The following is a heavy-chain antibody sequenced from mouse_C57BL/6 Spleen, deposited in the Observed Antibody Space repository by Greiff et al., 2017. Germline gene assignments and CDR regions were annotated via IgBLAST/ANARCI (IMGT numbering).Heavy chain of an antibody. CDR2: ISDGGSYT. CDR3: ARSTNWAYYFDY. Sequence: DVMLVESGGGLVKPGGSLKLSCAASGFTFSSYAMSWVRQTPEKRLEWVATISDGGSYTYYPDNVKGRFTISRDNAKNNLYLQMSHLKSEDTAMYYCARSTNWAYYFDYWGQGTTLTVSA. J-gene: IGHJ2*01. D-gene: IGHD4-1*01. V-gene: IGHV5-4*03. CDR1: GFTFSSYA.